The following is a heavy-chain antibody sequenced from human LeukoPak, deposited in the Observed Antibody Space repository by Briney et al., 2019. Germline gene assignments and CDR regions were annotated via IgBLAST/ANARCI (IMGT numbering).Heavy chain of an antibody. CDR1: GYTFTGYY. V-gene: IGHV1-2*06. Sequence: GASVKVSCKASGYTFTGYYMHWVRQAPGQALEWMGRINPNSGGTNYAQKFQGRVTMTRETAISTAYMELSRLRSDDTAVYYCARAAAAGTINFDYWGQGTLVTVSS. CDR2: INPNSGGT. CDR3: ARAAAAGTINFDY. D-gene: IGHD6-13*01. J-gene: IGHJ4*02.